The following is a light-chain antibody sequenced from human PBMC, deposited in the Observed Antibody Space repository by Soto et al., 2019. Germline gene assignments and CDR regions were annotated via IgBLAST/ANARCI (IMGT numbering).Light chain of an antibody. Sequence: QSVLTQPPSVSEAPRQRVTISCSGSSSNIGNNAVNWYQQLPGKAPKLLIHSNDQRPSGVPDRFSGSKSGTSASLAISGLQSEDEADYYCATWDDSLHGVVFGGGTKVTVL. J-gene: IGLJ2*01. CDR3: ATWDDSLHGVV. V-gene: IGLV1-36*01. CDR2: SND. CDR1: SSNIGNNA.